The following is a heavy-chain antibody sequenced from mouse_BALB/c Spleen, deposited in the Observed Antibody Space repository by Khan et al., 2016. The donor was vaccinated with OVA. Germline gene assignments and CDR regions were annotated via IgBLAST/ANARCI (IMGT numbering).Heavy chain of an antibody. CDR1: GFTFSTYG. V-gene: IGHV5-6*01. CDR2: INTGGAYT. J-gene: IGHJ3*01. Sequence: EVELVESGGDFVRPGGSLKLSCAASGFTFSTYGMSWVRQTPDKRLEWVATINTGGAYTYYPDSVKGRFTISRDNAKNTLYLQLSSLKSEDTAIYYCAGLAYYYNSEGFAYWGQGTLVTVSA. D-gene: IGHD1-1*01. CDR3: AGLAYYYNSEGFAY.